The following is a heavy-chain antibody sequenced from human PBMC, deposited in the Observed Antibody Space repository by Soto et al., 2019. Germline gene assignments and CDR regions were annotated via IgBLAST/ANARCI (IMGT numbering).Heavy chain of an antibody. CDR2: IIPMFGTP. D-gene: IGHD4-4*01. CDR3: ARGATVTRDYFYGMDV. Sequence: QVQLVQSGDEVKKPGSSVKVSCKTSGGSFSNYAFSWVRQAPGQGLEWMGAIIPMFGTPNYAQMFQGRVSITADESANTAYMEVTSLRSDDSAVYFSARGATVTRDYFYGMDVWGQGTTVTVSS. CDR1: GGSFSNYA. J-gene: IGHJ6*02. V-gene: IGHV1-69*01.